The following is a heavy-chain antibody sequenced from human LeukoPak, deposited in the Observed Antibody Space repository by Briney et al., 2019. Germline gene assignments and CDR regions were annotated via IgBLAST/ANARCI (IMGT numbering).Heavy chain of an antibody. Sequence: SETLSLTCTVPGGSISSSSYYWGWIRQPPGKGLEWIGSIYYSGSTYYNPSLKSRVTISVDTSKNQFSLKLSSVTAADTAVYYCARHRSPYIVVVVAATLPYIDYWGQGTLVTVSS. J-gene: IGHJ4*02. CDR3: ARHRSPYIVVVVAATLPYIDY. CDR1: GGSISSSSYY. CDR2: IYYSGST. V-gene: IGHV4-39*01. D-gene: IGHD2-15*01.